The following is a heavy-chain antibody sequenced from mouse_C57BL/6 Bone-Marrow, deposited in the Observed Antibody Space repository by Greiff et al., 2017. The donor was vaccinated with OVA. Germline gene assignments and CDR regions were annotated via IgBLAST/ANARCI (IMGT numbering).Heavy chain of an antibody. V-gene: IGHV1-69*01. CDR3: ARGERNYARDY. CDR1: GYTFTSYW. J-gene: IGHJ4*01. CDR2: IDPSDSYT. Sequence: VQLQQPGAELVMPGASVKLSCKASGYTFTSYWMHWVKQRPGQGLEWIGEIDPSDSYTNYNQKFKGKSTLTVDKSYSTAYMQLSNLTSEDSAVYYCARGERNYARDYWGQGTSVTVSS.